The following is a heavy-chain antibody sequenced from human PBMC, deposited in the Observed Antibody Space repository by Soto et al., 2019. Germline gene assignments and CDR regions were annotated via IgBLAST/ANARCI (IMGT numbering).Heavy chain of an antibody. V-gene: IGHV4-34*01. D-gene: IGHD3-10*01. Sequence: SETLSLTCAVYGGSFSGYYWSWIRQPPGKGLEWIGEINHSGSTNYNPSLKSRVTISVDTSKNQFSLKLSSVTAADTAVYYCARGRRGGGIDYWGQGTLVTVSS. CDR2: INHSGST. CDR3: ARGRRGGGIDY. CDR1: GGSFSGYY. J-gene: IGHJ4*02.